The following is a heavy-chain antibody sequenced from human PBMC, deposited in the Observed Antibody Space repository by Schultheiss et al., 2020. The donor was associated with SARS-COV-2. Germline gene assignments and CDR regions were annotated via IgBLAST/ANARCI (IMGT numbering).Heavy chain of an antibody. CDR3: AKPAAAAAGRYNYYFAMDV. CDR1: GFTFSTYA. CDR2: ISGSGGST. Sequence: GGSLRLSCAASGFTFSTYAMNWVRQAPGKGLEWVSAISGSGGSTYYADSVKGRFIISRDNSKDTLILQMNSLRVEDTAIYYCAKPAAAAAGRYNYYFAMDVWGQGTTVTVSS. D-gene: IGHD6-25*01. J-gene: IGHJ6*02. V-gene: IGHV3-23*01.